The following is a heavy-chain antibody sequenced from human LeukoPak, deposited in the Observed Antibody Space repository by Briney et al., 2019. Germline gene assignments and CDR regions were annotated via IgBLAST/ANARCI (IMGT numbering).Heavy chain of an antibody. CDR1: GFTLSIYP. D-gene: IGHD2-21*01. CDR2: FRDCGNT. CDR3: AKAPVPTCRGAYCYPFDY. V-gene: IGHV3-23*01. J-gene: IGHJ4*02. Sequence: GGSLTLSCALSGFTLSIYPMSWVREAPGRGLEWVSAFRDCGNTYHADSVKGRFTISRDSHQNPLFLQMNRLRPEEAAVYYCAKAPVPTCRGAYCYPFDYWGQGTLVTVFS.